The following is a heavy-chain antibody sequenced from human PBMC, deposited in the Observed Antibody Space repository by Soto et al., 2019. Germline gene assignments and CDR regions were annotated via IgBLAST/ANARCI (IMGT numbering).Heavy chain of an antibody. D-gene: IGHD2-21*01. J-gene: IGHJ6*02. V-gene: IGHV3-30*18. CDR2: ISYDGTNK. CDR1: GFTFSSYG. Sequence: QVQLVESGGGEVQPGRSLTLSCAASGFTFSSYGMHWVRQAPGKGLEWVAVISYDGTNKFYSDSVKGRFTISRDNFKNTLSMKMNSLRADHTAVYSCANELQSYCDYDYYSYSMDVWGLGTRVTVSS. CDR3: ANELQSYCDYDYYSYSMDV.